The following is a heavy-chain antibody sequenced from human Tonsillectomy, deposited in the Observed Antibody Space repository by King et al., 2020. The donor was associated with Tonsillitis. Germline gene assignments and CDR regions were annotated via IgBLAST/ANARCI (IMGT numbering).Heavy chain of an antibody. CDR2: ISYDGSNK. Sequence: QVQLVESGGRVVQPGRSLRLSCAASGFTFSSYGIHWVRQAPGKXLEWVAVISYDGSNKYYADSVKGRFTISRDNSRNTLXLQMHSLRAEDTAVYYCAKDPPPSGDYXXXVVGYFXXXG. CDR1: GFTFSSYG. CDR3: AKDPPPSGDYXXXVVGYFXX. J-gene: IGHJ4*03. V-gene: IGHV3-30*18. D-gene: IGHD4-17*01.